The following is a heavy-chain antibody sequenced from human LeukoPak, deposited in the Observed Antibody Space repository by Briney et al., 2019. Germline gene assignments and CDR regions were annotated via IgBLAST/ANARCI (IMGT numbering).Heavy chain of an antibody. D-gene: IGHD4-17*01. CDR3: AAGGMTMVTID. CDR1: GGTFSSYA. Sequence: ASVKVSCKASGGTFSSYAISWVRQAPGQGLEWMGRIIPILGIANYAQKFQGRVTITADKSTSTAYMELSSLRSEDTAVYYCAAGGMTMVTIDWGQGTLVTVSS. V-gene: IGHV1-69*04. CDR2: IIPILGIA. J-gene: IGHJ4*02.